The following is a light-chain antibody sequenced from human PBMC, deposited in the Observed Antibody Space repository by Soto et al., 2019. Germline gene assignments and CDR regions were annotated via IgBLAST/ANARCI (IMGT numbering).Light chain of an antibody. CDR1: QSVNNY. CDR2: DSS. Sequence: VLTQSPAILSLSPGERATLSCRASQSVNNYLAWYQQRPGQAPRLLIYDSSNRATGIPARFSASGSGTDFTLTISSLEPEDIAVYYCQQRRVWPLTFGGGTKVEIK. CDR3: QQRRVWPLT. V-gene: IGKV3-11*01. J-gene: IGKJ4*01.